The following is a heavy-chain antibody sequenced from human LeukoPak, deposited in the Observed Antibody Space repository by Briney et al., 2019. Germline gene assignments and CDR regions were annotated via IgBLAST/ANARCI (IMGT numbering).Heavy chain of an antibody. CDR2: IYYSGST. D-gene: IGHD3-10*01. V-gene: IGHV4-39*07. CDR3: ARASVLLWFGSRGGAFDI. CDR1: GGSISSSSYY. Sequence: SETLSLTCTVSGGSISSSSYYWGWIRQPPGKGLEWIGSIYYSGSTYYNPSLKSRVTISVDTSKNQFSLKLSSVTAADTAVYYCARASVLLWFGSRGGAFDIWGQGTMVTVSS. J-gene: IGHJ3*02.